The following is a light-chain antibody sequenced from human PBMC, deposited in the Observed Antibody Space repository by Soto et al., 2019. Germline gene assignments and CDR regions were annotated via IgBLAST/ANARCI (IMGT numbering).Light chain of an antibody. CDR3: QQFHTIPWT. Sequence: DIMIPQSPDPLAVSLGETHTLNCATSQTVLNSSNNKTYLAWYRQRPGQPPTLLINWASTRQSGVPARFRGSGSGTEFTLTITDLQAEDLAVYYCQQFHTIPWTFGQGTKVDI. J-gene: IGKJ1*01. CDR2: WAS. V-gene: IGKV4-1*01. CDR1: QTVLNSSNNKTY.